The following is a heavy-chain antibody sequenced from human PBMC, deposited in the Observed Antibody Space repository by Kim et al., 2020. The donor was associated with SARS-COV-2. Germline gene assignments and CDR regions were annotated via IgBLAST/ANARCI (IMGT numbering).Heavy chain of an antibody. Sequence: YAQKFQGRVTMTRDTSISTAYMELSRLRSDDTAVYYCARSLPNYYYGMDVWGQGTTVTVSS. V-gene: IGHV1-2*02. CDR3: ARSLPNYYYGMDV. D-gene: IGHD3-16*02. J-gene: IGHJ6*02.